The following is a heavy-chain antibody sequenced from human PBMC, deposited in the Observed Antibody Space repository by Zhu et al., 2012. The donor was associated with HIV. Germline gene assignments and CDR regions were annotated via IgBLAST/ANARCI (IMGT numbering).Heavy chain of an antibody. Sequence: QVQLQESGPGLVKPSETLSLTCTVSGGSISSHYWSWIRQPPGKGLEWIGYIYYSGSTNYNPSLKSRVTISVDTSKNQFSLKLSSVTAADTAVYYCARSGQRWLQYPGYWGQGTLVTVSS. D-gene: IGHD5-24*01. CDR1: GGSISSHY. J-gene: IGHJ4*02. V-gene: IGHV4-59*11. CDR3: ARSGQRWLQYPGY. CDR2: IYYSGST.